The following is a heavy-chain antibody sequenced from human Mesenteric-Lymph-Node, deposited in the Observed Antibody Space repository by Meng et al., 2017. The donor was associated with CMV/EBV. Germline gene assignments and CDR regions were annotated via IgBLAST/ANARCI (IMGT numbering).Heavy chain of an antibody. CDR2: INQDGSEK. J-gene: IGHJ4*02. CDR3: ARDVLRYCSGTNCYFY. Sequence: LSLTCAASGFALSSYRMNWVRQAPGKGLEWVANINQDGSEKYYVDSVKGRFTISRDNPKNSLYLQMNSLRAEDTAVYYCARDVLRYCSGTNCYFYWGQGTLVTVSS. D-gene: IGHD2-2*01. CDR1: GFALSSYR. V-gene: IGHV3-7*01.